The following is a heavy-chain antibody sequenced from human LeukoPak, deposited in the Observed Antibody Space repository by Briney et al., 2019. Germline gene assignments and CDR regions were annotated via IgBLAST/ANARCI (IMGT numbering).Heavy chain of an antibody. CDR1: DGSINTHY. CDR3: ARETIFGVIDDYFEY. CDR2: ISYSGST. D-gene: IGHD3-3*01. V-gene: IGHV4-59*11. Sequence: SETLSLTCTVSDGSINTHYWNWIRQPPGKGLEWIGYISYSGSTNYNPSLRSRVTISLDTSKNQFSLKLSSVTAADTAVYFCARETIFGVIDDYFEYWGQGILVTVSS. J-gene: IGHJ4*02.